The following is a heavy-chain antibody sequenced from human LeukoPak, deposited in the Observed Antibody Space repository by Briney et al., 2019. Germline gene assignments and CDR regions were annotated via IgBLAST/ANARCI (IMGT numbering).Heavy chain of an antibody. J-gene: IGHJ4*02. Sequence: ASVKVSCKASGGTFNSYAISWVRQAPGQGLEWMGRIIPVLGIATHAQKFQGRLTITADKSTSTAYMELSSLRSEDTAVYYCARGTQRGYSSSWPLLVDYWGQGTLVTVSS. D-gene: IGHD6-13*01. CDR2: IIPVLGIA. CDR1: GGTFNSYA. CDR3: ARGTQRGYSSSWPLLVDY. V-gene: IGHV1-69*04.